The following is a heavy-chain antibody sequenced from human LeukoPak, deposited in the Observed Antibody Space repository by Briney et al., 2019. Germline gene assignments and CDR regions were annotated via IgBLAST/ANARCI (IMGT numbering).Heavy chain of an antibody. Sequence: GASLKVSSKASGYTFTSYGISCVRQAPGQGLEWMGWISAYNGHTNYAQKLQGRATMTTDTSTSTAYMELRSLRCDDTAVYYCARLWFGELGGFDPWGQGTLVTVSS. J-gene: IGHJ5*02. CDR3: ARLWFGELGGFDP. V-gene: IGHV1-18*01. CDR2: ISAYNGHT. CDR1: GYTFTSYG. D-gene: IGHD3-10*01.